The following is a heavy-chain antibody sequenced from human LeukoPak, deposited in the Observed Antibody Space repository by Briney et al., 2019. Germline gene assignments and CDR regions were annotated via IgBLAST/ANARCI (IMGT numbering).Heavy chain of an antibody. CDR2: IYYSGSN. V-gene: IGHV4-59*12. J-gene: IGHJ4*02. CDR1: GGSISGYY. Sequence: PSETLSLTCTVSGGSISGYYWSWIRQTPGKGLEWIAYIYYSGSNEYNPSPQSRVTISLDTSKNQFSLTLSSVTAADTAVYYCARDLVGGSSRWGQGTLVTVSS. CDR3: ARDLVGGSSR. D-gene: IGHD1-26*01.